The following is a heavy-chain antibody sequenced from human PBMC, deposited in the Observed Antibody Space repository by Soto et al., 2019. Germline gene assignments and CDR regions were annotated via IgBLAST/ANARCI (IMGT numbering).Heavy chain of an antibody. Sequence: QVQLQESGPGLVKPSQTLSLTCTVSGGSISSGGYYRSWIRQYPGKGLEWIGYIFYRASISYKPSLTTLVNISFDSSKNQFSLALSSVTAADTAMYYCAREPHDYGDFRVTAFHIWCQGTMVTVSS. V-gene: IGHV4-31*01. CDR1: GGSISSGGYY. D-gene: IGHD4-17*01. CDR3: AREPHDYGDFRVTAFHI. J-gene: IGHJ3*02. CDR2: IFYRASI.